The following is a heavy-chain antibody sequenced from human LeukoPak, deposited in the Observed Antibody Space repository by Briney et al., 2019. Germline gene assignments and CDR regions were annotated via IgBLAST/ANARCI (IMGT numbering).Heavy chain of an antibody. V-gene: IGHV3-23*01. CDR1: EFSFNSYA. Sequence: GGSPRLSCSASEFSFNSYAMSWVRQAPGKGLEWVSAISASGGSTYSADSVKGRFTISRDNSKNTLYLQMNSLRAEDTAVYFCAKDHFGYSSSSLDYWGQGTLVTVSS. J-gene: IGHJ4*02. CDR3: AKDHFGYSSSSLDY. CDR2: ISASGGST. D-gene: IGHD6-13*01.